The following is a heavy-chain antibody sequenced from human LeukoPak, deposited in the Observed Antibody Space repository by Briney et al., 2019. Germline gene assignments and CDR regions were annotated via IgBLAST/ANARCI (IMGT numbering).Heavy chain of an antibody. CDR2: IKPNSGGT. CDR3: ARDCLTVVVPAAAPFDR. Sequence: ASVKVSCKASGYTFTVYYMHWVRQAPGQGLEWMGWIKPNSGGTNYAQKFQGRVTMTRDTSISTAYMKLSRLRSDDTAVYYCARDCLTVVVPAAAPFDRWGQGSLVTVSS. J-gene: IGHJ5*02. CDR1: GYTFTVYY. V-gene: IGHV1-2*02. D-gene: IGHD2-2*01.